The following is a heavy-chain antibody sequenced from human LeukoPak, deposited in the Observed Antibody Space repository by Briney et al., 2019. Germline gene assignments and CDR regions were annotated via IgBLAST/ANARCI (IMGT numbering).Heavy chain of an antibody. CDR1: GGSISSSSYY. Sequence: PSETLSLTCTVSGGSISSSSYYWGWIRQPPGKGLEWIGSIYYSVSTYYNPSLKSRVTISVDTSKNQFSLKLSSVTAADTAVYYCARRTYIYGDYAPGSVYWGQGTLVTVSS. CDR3: ARRTYIYGDYAPGSVY. J-gene: IGHJ4*02. V-gene: IGHV4-39*01. D-gene: IGHD4-17*01. CDR2: IYYSVST.